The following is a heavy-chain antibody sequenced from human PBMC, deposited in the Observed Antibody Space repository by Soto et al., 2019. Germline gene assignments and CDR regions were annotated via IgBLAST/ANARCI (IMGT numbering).Heavy chain of an antibody. V-gene: IGHV1-46*01. CDR3: ASGDSGSYDIDY. Sequence: GASVKVSCKASGYTFTIYYMHWVLQAPGQGLEWMGIINPSGGSTSYAQKFQGRVTMTRDTSTSTVYMGLSSLRSEDTAVYYCASGDSGSYDIDYWGQGTLVTVSS. D-gene: IGHD1-26*01. CDR2: INPSGGST. J-gene: IGHJ4*02. CDR1: GYTFTIYY.